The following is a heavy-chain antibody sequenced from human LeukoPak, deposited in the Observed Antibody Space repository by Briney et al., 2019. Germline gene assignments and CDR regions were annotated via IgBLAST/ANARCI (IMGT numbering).Heavy chain of an antibody. J-gene: IGHJ3*02. D-gene: IGHD3-16*02. V-gene: IGHV1-69*13. CDR1: GGTFSSYA. CDR3: ARDGAQYDYVWGSYRRDAFDI. CDR2: IIPIFGTA. Sequence: SVKVSCKASGGTFSSYAINWVRQAPGQGLEWMGGIIPIFGTANYAQKFQGRVTITADESTSTAYMELSSLRSEDTAVYYCARDGAQYDYVWGSYRRDAFDIWGQGTMVTVSS.